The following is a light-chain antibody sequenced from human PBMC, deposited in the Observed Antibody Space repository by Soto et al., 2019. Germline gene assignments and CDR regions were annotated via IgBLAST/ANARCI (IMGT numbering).Light chain of an antibody. CDR3: QSYDSSLSALYV. CDR1: SSNIGAGYE. V-gene: IGLV1-40*01. Sequence: SVLTQPPSVSGAPGQRVTISCTGSSSNIGAGYEVNWYQHLPGAAPKLLTYGNTNRPSGVPDRFSGSKSGTSASLAITGLQAEDEADYYCQSYDSSLSALYVFGTGTKVTVL. J-gene: IGLJ1*01. CDR2: GNT.